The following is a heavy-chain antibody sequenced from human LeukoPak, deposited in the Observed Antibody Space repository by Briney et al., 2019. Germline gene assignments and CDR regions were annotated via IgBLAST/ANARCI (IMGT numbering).Heavy chain of an antibody. CDR2: IIPIIDVT. V-gene: IGHV1-69*17. D-gene: IGHD3-3*01. Sequence: GSSVRVSCTASGGTLNNYAIIWVRQAPGQGLEWMGGIIPIIDVTNSAQKFQGRVAITADTSTSTVYMELTSLRSEDTAIYYCASSGRDFDYWGQGTLVTVPS. CDR1: GGTLNNYA. CDR3: ASSGRDFDY. J-gene: IGHJ4*02.